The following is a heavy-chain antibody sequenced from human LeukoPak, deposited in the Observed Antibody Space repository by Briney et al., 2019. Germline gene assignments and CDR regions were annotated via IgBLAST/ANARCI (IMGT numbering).Heavy chain of an antibody. J-gene: IGHJ5*02. CDR3: AKNGGIAVAGWFDP. D-gene: IGHD6-19*01. CDR2: ISGSGGST. CDR1: GFTFSSYA. Sequence: GGALRLSCAASGFTFSSYAMSWVRQAPGKGLEWVSTISGSGGSTYYADSVKGRFTISRDNSKNTLYLQMNSLRAEDTAVYYCAKNGGIAVAGWFDPWGQGTLVTVSS. V-gene: IGHV3-23*01.